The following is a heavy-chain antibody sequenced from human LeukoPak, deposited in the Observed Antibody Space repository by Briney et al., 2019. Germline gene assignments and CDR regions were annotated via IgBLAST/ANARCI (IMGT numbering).Heavy chain of an antibody. CDR3: AKDFYNLYYGMDV. D-gene: IGHD5-24*01. Sequence: PGGSLRLSCAASGFTFSNCAMGWVRQAPGKGLKWVSGISDSGDNTYYEDSVKGRFTISRDNSKNTLYLQMIILRAEDTAVYYCAKDFYNLYYGMDVWGQGTTVTVSS. CDR2: ISDSGDNT. V-gene: IGHV3-23*01. CDR1: GFTFSNCA. J-gene: IGHJ6*02.